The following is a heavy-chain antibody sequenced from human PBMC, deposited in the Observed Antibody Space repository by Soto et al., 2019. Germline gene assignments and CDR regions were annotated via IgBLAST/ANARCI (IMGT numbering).Heavy chain of an antibody. D-gene: IGHD1-26*01. CDR3: ARDGGRHSGGIDY. Sequence: QVQLVQSGAEVKKPGSSVKVSCKASGGTFSSYSINWVRQAPGQGLEWMGEIIPIFGTANYAQKSQGRVTITADESTSTAYMELSSLRSEYTAVYYCARDGGRHSGGIDYWGQGTLVTVSS. V-gene: IGHV1-69*01. J-gene: IGHJ4*02. CDR1: GGTFSSYS. CDR2: IIPIFGTA.